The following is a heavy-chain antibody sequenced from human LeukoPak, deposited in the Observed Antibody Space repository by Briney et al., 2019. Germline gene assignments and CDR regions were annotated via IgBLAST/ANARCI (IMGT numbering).Heavy chain of an antibody. D-gene: IGHD2/OR15-2a*01. J-gene: IGHJ4*02. Sequence: SETPSLTCAVSGGPISSGGYSWSWIRQPPGKGLEWIGYIYHSGSTYYNPSLKSRVTISVDTSKNQFSLNLSSVTAADTAVYYCAGHHPRNTVDFWGQGTLVTVSS. V-gene: IGHV4-30-2*01. CDR1: GGPISSGGYS. CDR3: AGHHPRNTVDF. CDR2: IYHSGST.